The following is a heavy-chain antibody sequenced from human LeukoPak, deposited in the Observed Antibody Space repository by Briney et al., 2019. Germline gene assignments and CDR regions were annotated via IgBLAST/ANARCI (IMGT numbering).Heavy chain of an antibody. CDR1: GGSISSYY. CDR3: ARHRGYCSSTSCSYNWFDP. D-gene: IGHD2-2*03. J-gene: IGHJ5*02. CDR2: IYYSGST. Sequence: SETLALTCTVSGGSISSYYWTWIRQPPGKGLEWIGYIYYSGSTKYNPSLKSRVTMSVDTSKNRFSLKLSSVTAADTAVYYCARHRGYCSSTSCSYNWFDPWGQGTLVTVSS. V-gene: IGHV4-59*08.